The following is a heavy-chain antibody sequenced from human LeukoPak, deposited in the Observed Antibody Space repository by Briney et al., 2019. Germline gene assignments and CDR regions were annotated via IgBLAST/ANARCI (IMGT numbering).Heavy chain of an antibody. Sequence: GGSLRLSCAASGFTFSSYSMNWVRQAPGKGLEWVSSISSSSSYIYYADSVKGRFTISRDNAKNSLYLQMNSLRAEDTAVYYCARDFSGPTGFDYWGQGTQVTVSS. CDR2: ISSSSSYI. CDR3: ARDFSGPTGFDY. V-gene: IGHV3-21*01. CDR1: GFTFSSYS. D-gene: IGHD7-27*01. J-gene: IGHJ4*02.